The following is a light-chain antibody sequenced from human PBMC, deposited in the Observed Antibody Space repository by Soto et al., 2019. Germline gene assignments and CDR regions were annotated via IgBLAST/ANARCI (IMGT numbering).Light chain of an antibody. Sequence: EITLTQYPATLSFSRGYRATLSCRANQSVNNYLAWYQQKLGQPPRLLIYDASNRATGTPARFSGSGPGTDFTLTISSLEPEDFAVYYCQQRRDWPPFTFGHGTKVDIK. V-gene: IGKV3D-11*02. J-gene: IGKJ3*01. CDR2: DAS. CDR3: QQRRDWPPFT. CDR1: QSVNNY.